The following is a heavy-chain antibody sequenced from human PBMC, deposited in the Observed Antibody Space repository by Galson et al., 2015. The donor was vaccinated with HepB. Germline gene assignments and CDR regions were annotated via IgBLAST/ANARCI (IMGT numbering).Heavy chain of an antibody. V-gene: IGHV1-3*01. D-gene: IGHD4-17*01. CDR1: GYTFTSYA. Sequence: SVKVSCKASGYTFTSYAMHWVRQAPGQRLEWMGWINAGNGNTKYSQKFQGRVTITRDTSASTAYMELSSLRSEDTAVYYCARDLYTTVPRDYYYYGMDVWGQGTTVTVSS. CDR2: INAGNGNT. J-gene: IGHJ6*02. CDR3: ARDLYTTVPRDYYYYGMDV.